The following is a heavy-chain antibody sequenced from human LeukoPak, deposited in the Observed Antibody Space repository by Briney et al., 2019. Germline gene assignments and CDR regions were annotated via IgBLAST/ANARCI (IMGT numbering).Heavy chain of an antibody. CDR2: IIPILGKA. J-gene: IGHJ4*02. CDR3: ARDVRGYYGSGSYYQGDY. CDR1: GGTFSSYV. V-gene: IGHV1-69*04. Sequence: GASVKVSCKASGGTFSSYVISWVRQAPGQGFEWMGRIIPILGKANYAQKFQGRVTITADKSTSTAYMELSSLRSEDTAVYYCARDVRGYYGSGSYYQGDYWGQGTLVTVSS. D-gene: IGHD3-10*01.